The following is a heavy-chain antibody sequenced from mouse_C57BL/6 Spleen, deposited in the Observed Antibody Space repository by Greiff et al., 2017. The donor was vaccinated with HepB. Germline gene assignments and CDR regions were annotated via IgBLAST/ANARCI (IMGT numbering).Heavy chain of an antibody. V-gene: IGHV5-17*01. J-gene: IGHJ3*01. CDR2: ISSGSSTI. Sequence: EVKVVESGGGLVKPGGSLKLSCAASGFTFSDYGMHWVRQAPEKGLEWVAYISSGSSTIYYADTVKGRFTISRDNAKNTLFLQMTSLRSEDTAMYYCARTAQATGLFAYWGQGTLVTVSA. D-gene: IGHD3-2*02. CDR1: GFTFSDYG. CDR3: ARTAQATGLFAY.